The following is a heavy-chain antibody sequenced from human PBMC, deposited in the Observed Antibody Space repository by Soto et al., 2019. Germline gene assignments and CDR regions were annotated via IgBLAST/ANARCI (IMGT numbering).Heavy chain of an antibody. D-gene: IGHD6-13*01. Sequence: ASVKVSCKASGYTFTIYGIHCVLQSPLQRLEWMGWINAANGDTKYSPKFQGRVTITRDTSASTAYMELSSLRSEDTAMYYCVRRHVSATGIDWFDPWGQGTLVTVSS. J-gene: IGHJ5*02. CDR2: INAANGDT. V-gene: IGHV1-3*01. CDR3: VRRHVSATGIDWFDP. CDR1: GYTFTIYG.